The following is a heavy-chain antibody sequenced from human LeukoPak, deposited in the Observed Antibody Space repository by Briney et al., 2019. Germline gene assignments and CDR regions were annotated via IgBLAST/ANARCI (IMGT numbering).Heavy chain of an antibody. CDR2: INSDGSAT. CDR1: GFTFSNYW. D-gene: IGHD2/OR15-2a*01. CDR3: ASLQNVPSYYYYYVMDV. V-gene: IGHV3-74*01. Sequence: PGGSLRLSCAASGFTFSNYWMHWVRQAPGKGLVWVSRINSDGSATNYADSVKGRFTISRDNAKNTLFLQMNSLRAEDTAVYYCASLQNVPSYYYYYVMDVWGQGTTVTVSS. J-gene: IGHJ6*02.